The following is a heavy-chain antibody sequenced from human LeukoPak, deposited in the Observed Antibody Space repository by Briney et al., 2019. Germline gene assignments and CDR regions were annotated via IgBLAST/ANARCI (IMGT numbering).Heavy chain of an antibody. J-gene: IGHJ3*01. V-gene: IGHV3-23*01. CDR3: AKVKSEILAGYPFVFDV. CDR1: GFTFNNYA. Sequence: GGSLRLSCAASGFTFNNYAMNWVRQTPGKGLEWVSSIGGSGDSTYYVDSVKGRFTISRDNEKNTLYLQVNSLSAEDTAIYYCAKVKSEILAGYPFVFDVWGQGTMVTVSS. D-gene: IGHD3-9*01. CDR2: IGGSGDST.